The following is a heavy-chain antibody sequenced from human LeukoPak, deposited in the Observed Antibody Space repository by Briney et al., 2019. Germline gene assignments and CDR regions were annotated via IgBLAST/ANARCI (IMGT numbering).Heavy chain of an antibody. J-gene: IGHJ6*03. CDR3: AKTTVTSEEYFYYYMDV. CDR2: IITYNGNT. D-gene: IGHD4-17*01. CDR1: GYTFTSYG. V-gene: IGHV1-18*01. Sequence: ASVKVSCKTSGYTFTSYGLSWGRQAPGQGLEWMGWIITYNGNTYYSQKLQGRVTMTTDTSTSTAYMELRSLRSDDTAVYYCAKTTVTSEEYFYYYMDVWGKGTTVTVSS.